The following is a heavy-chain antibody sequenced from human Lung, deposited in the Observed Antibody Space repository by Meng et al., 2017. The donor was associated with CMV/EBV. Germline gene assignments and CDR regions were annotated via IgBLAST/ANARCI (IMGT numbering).Heavy chain of an antibody. CDR2: ISNSGST. CDR3: ARFDMDVEGYYGMDV. J-gene: IGHJ6*04. CDR1: GGSISTYY. Sequence: SXTXSLXCTVSGGSISTYYWNWLRQLPGKGLEWIGYISNSGSTDYNPSLKSRVTISVDTSKNQFSLKLTSVTAADTAVYYCARFDMDVEGYYGMDVWGKGTTVTVSS. V-gene: IGHV4-59*01. D-gene: IGHD2-15*01.